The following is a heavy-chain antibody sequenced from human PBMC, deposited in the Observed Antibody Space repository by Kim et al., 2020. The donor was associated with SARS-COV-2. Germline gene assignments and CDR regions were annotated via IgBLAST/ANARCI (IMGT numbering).Heavy chain of an antibody. Sequence: GGSLRLSCAASGFTFSSYAMSWVRQAPGKGLEWVSAISGSGGSTYYADSVKGRFTISRDNSKNTLYLQMNSLRAEDTAVYYCAKGDYFDWLLREDYYYGMDVWGQGTTVTVSS. CDR1: GFTFSSYA. V-gene: IGHV3-23*01. J-gene: IGHJ6*02. D-gene: IGHD3-9*01. CDR3: AKGDYFDWLLREDYYYGMDV. CDR2: ISGSGGST.